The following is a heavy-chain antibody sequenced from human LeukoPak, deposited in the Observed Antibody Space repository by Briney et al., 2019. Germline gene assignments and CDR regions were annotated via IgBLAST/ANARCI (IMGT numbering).Heavy chain of an antibody. J-gene: IGHJ6*04. V-gene: IGHV3-30*04. D-gene: IGHD2-2*01. CDR1: GFTFSSYA. Sequence: GRSLRLSCAAPGFTFSSYAMHWVRQAPGKGLEWVAVISYDGSNKYYADSVKGRFTISRDNSKNTLYLQMNSLRAEDTAVYYCARTPGYCSSTSCYGDYYYGMDVWGKGTTVTVSS. CDR3: ARTPGYCSSTSCYGDYYYGMDV. CDR2: ISYDGSNK.